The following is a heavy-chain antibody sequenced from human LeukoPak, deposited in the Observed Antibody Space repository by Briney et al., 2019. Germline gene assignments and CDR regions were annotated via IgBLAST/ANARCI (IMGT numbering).Heavy chain of an antibody. CDR2: ISGSGDTT. V-gene: IGHV3-23*01. CDR1: GIIFSSYG. J-gene: IGHJ6*02. D-gene: IGHD5-12*01. CDR3: AKDRGYDFSYGMDV. Sequence: GGSLRLSCAASGIIFSSYGMSWDRQAPGKGLEWVSIISGSGDTTFYAESVKGRFAISRDNSKNTLYLQMNSLRVEDTAVYYCAKDRGYDFSYGMDVWGQGTTVTVSS.